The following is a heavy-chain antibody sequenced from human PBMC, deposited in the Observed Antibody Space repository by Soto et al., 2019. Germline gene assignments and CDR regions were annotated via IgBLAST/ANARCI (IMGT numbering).Heavy chain of an antibody. Sequence: VQLVESGGGVVQPGRSLRLSCAASGFTFSSYGMHWIRQAPGKGLEWVALISYDGSNEYYAESVKGRFSISRDNSKDTLYLQMNSLRPEDTAVYYCAKGWWELLSWGQGTLVTVSS. CDR2: ISYDGSNE. CDR3: AKGWWELLS. J-gene: IGHJ4*02. D-gene: IGHD2-15*01. V-gene: IGHV3-30*18. CDR1: GFTFSSYG.